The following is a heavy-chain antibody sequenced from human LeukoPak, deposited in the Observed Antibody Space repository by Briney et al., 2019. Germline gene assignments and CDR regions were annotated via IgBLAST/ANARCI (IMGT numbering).Heavy chain of an antibody. J-gene: IGHJ4*02. CDR1: GGSISSSSYY. CDR3: AVPSYCTSTNCIDY. D-gene: IGHD2-2*01. Sequence: SGTLSLTCTVSGGSISSSSYYWGWIRQPPGKGLEWIGSIYYSGSTYYNPSLKSRVTISVDTSKNQFSLKLSSVTAADTAVYYCAVPSYCTSTNCIDYWGQGILVTVSS. CDR2: IYYSGST. V-gene: IGHV4-39*07.